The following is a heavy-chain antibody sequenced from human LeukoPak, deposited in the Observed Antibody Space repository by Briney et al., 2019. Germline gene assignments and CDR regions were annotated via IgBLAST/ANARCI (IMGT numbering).Heavy chain of an antibody. CDR2: ISGSGGST. V-gene: IGHV3-23*01. Sequence: GGSLRLSCAASGFTFSSYAMSWVRQAPGKGLEWVSAISGSGGSTYYADSVKGRFTISRDNSKNTLYLQMNSLRAVDTAVYYCAKAVGYCSSTSCYAPNYWGQGTLVTVSS. CDR1: GFTFSSYA. D-gene: IGHD2-2*03. CDR3: AKAVGYCSSTSCYAPNY. J-gene: IGHJ4*02.